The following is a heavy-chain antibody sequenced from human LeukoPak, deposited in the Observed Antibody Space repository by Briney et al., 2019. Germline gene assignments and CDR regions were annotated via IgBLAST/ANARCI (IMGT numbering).Heavy chain of an antibody. CDR3: ARWGLVVAPL. CDR1: GVSVSSRDSY. CDR2: IYYNGNT. V-gene: IGHV4-39*01. Sequence: PSETLSLTCTGSGVSVSSRDSYWVWVRQPPGKGLEWVGSIYYNGNTPFNPSLKSRLSISVDTSKNQFSLRMTSVTAADTAVYYCARWGLVVAPLWGQGILVTVSS. J-gene: IGHJ4*02. D-gene: IGHD2-21*01.